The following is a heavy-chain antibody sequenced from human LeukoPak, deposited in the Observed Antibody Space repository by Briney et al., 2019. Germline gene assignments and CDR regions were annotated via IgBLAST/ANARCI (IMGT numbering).Heavy chain of an antibody. V-gene: IGHV1-69*05. CDR1: GGTFSSHA. CDR2: IIPIFGTA. J-gene: IGHJ4*02. Sequence: VASVKVSCKASGGTFSSHAISWVRQAPGQGLEWMGGIIPIFGTANYAQKFQGRVTITTDESTSTAYMELSSLRSEDTAVYYCARANYYDSSGYFLFDYWGQGTLVTVSS. D-gene: IGHD3-22*01. CDR3: ARANYYDSSGYFLFDY.